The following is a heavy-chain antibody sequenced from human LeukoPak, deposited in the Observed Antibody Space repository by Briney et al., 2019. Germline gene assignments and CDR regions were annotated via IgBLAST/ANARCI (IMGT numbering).Heavy chain of an antibody. CDR3: ARDGDYGDWGY. D-gene: IGHD4-17*01. Sequence: GGSLRLSCAASGFTFSNYVMHWVRQAPGKGLEWVAVISYDGSNKYYADSVKGRFTISRDNSKNTLYLQTNSLRAEDTAVYYCARDGDYGDWGYWGQGTLVTVSS. V-gene: IGHV3-30-3*01. CDR1: GFTFSNYV. J-gene: IGHJ4*02. CDR2: ISYDGSNK.